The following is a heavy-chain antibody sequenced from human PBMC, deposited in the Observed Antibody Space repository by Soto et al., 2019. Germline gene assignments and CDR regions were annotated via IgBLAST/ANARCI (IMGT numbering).Heavy chain of an antibody. CDR2: IYWDDDK. V-gene: IGHV2-5*02. Sequence: QITLKESGPTLVKPTQTLTLTCTFSGLSRSTSGVGVVWIRQPPGKALEWLALIYWDDDKRYTPSLKSSLTITNDTSKNQVVLTMTNMDPVDTATYYCAHVYGSGSYYPYYVDYWCHGTLVTVSS. CDR1: GLSRSTSGVG. J-gene: IGHJ4*01. CDR3: AHVYGSGSYYPYYVDY. D-gene: IGHD3-10*01.